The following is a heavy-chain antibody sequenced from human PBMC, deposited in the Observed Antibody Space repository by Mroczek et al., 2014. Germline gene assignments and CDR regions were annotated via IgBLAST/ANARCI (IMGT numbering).Heavy chain of an antibody. CDR2: INHSGST. V-gene: IGHV4-34*01. Sequence: QVQLXESGVGXLKPSETLSLTCAVYGGSFSGYYWSWIRQPPGKGLEWIGEINHSGSTNYNPSLKSRVTISVDTSKNQFSLKLSSVTAADTAVYYCARGHLVGYVDYYYGMDVWGQGTTVTVSS. J-gene: IGHJ6*02. D-gene: IGHD2-8*02. CDR3: ARGHLVGYVDYYYGMDV. CDR1: GGSFSGYY.